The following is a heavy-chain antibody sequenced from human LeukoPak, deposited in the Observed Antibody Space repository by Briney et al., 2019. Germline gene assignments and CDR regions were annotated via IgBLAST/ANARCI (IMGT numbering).Heavy chain of an antibody. Sequence: GGSLRLSCAASGFTFDDYAMHWVRQAPGKGLEWVSGISWNSGSIGYADSVKGRFTIYRENAKNSLYLQMNSLGAEDTALYYCAKAPDYGSPFDYWGQGTLVTVSS. V-gene: IGHV3-9*01. D-gene: IGHD6-13*01. CDR3: AKAPDYGSPFDY. CDR1: GFTFDDYA. J-gene: IGHJ4*02. CDR2: ISWNSGSI.